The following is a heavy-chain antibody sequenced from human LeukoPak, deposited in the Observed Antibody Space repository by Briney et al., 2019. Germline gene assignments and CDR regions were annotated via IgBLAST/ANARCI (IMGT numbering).Heavy chain of an antibody. V-gene: IGHV1-2*02. CDR3: ATASVTRMRDP. CDR2: INPYSGAS. J-gene: IGHJ5*02. Sequence: ASVNVSCKSSGYDFSDLYFHWVRQAPGQGLEWMGWINPYSGASIYAQKFQGRVTMETSSSTVYMQLSRLRYDDTAVYYCATASVTRMRDPWGQGTLVTVSS. CDR1: GYDFSDLY.